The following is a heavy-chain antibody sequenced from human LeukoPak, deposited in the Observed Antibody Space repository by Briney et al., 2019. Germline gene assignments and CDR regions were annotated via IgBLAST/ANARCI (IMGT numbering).Heavy chain of an antibody. D-gene: IGHD3-22*01. J-gene: IGHJ5*02. CDR1: GFTFSSYA. V-gene: IGHV3-30*04. CDR2: ISYDGSNK. Sequence: GGSLRLSCAASGFTFSSYAMHWVRQAPGKGLEWVAVISYDGSNKYYADSVKGRFTISRDNSKNTLYLQMNSLRAEDTAVYYCARGTYYYDSSGYFHWFDRWGQGTLVTVPS. CDR3: ARGTYYYDSSGYFHWFDR.